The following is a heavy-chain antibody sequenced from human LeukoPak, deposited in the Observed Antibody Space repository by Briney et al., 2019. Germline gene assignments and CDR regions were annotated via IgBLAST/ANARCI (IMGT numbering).Heavy chain of an antibody. J-gene: IGHJ6*02. Sequence: GGSLRLSCAASGFTFSSYAMHWVRQAPGKGLEWVAVISYDGSNKYYADSVKGRFTISRDNSKNTLYLQMNSLRAEDTAVYYCARETAVAGTPLDYYYYGMDVWGQGTTVTVSS. CDR3: ARETAVAGTPLDYYYYGMDV. V-gene: IGHV3-30-3*01. D-gene: IGHD6-19*01. CDR2: ISYDGSNK. CDR1: GFTFSSYA.